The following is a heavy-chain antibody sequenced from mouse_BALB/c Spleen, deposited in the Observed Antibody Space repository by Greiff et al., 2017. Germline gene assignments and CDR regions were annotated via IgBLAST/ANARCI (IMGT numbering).Heavy chain of an antibody. CDR3: ARGGDSSGYLAWFAY. CDR1: GYSITSGYY. CDR2: ISYDGSN. D-gene: IGHD3-2*01. J-gene: IGHJ3*01. V-gene: IGHV3-6*02. Sequence: EVQLVESGPGLVKPSQSLSLTCSVTGYSITSGYYWNWIRQFPGNKLEWMGYISYDGSNNYNPSLKNRISITRDTSKNQFFLKLNSVTTEDTATYYCARGGDSSGYLAWFAYWGQGTLVTVSA.